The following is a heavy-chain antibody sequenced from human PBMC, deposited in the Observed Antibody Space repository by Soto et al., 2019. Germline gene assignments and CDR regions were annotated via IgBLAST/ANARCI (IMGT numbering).Heavy chain of an antibody. CDR3: ERGLGRYDVAF. CDR1: VFTFSDYY. Sequence: PAGSLSLSCTASVFTFSDYYMSCIRQAPGKGLEWVSYISSSGSTIYYADSMKGRFTISRDNAKDSLQLQMNSLRAEDTAVYDCERGLGRYDVAFWGQGTLGTVS. CDR2: ISSSGSTI. D-gene: IGHD6-19*01. J-gene: IGHJ4*01. V-gene: IGHV3-11*01.